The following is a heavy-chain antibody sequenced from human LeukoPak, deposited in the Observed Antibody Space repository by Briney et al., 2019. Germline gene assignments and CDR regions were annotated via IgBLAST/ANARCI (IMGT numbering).Heavy chain of an antibody. J-gene: IGHJ4*02. Sequence: PVGCLRLSCAASGFALSGDAMSSGREAPGKGVEWVSAMGGSVGGTYSADSVTGRFTISRDNSKNTLYLQMNSLRAEDPAVYYCAKDCSGGSCYDYWGQGTLVTVSP. V-gene: IGHV3-23*01. CDR2: MGGSVGGT. D-gene: IGHD2-15*01. CDR3: AKDCSGGSCYDY. CDR1: GFALSGDA.